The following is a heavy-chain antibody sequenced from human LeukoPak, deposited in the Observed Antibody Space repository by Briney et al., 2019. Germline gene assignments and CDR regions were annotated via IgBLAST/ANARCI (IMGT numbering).Heavy chain of an antibody. CDR2: ISSSSHI. J-gene: IGHJ3*02. D-gene: IGHD1-14*01. CDR3: ARGTSRHPGGFDN. V-gene: IGHV3-21*01. Sequence: PGGSLRLSCAASGFTFSSYSMNWVRQAPGKGLEWVSSISSSSHINYADSVKGRYAISRDNAKNSLYLQMNSLRAEDTAVYYCARGTSRHPGGFDNLGQRTKVTVS. CDR1: GFTFSSYS.